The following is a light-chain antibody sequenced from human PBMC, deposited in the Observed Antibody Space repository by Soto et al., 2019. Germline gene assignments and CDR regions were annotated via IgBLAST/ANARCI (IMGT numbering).Light chain of an antibody. V-gene: IGKV1-5*01. CDR2: DAS. Sequence: DLQMTQSPSTLSASVGDRVTITCRASQSISSWLAWYQQKPGKAPKLLIYDASSLECGDPSRFSGSVSGTEFTLTISSLQPDDFATYYCQQYNSYPYTFGQGTKLQIK. CDR3: QQYNSYPYT. J-gene: IGKJ2*01. CDR1: QSISSW.